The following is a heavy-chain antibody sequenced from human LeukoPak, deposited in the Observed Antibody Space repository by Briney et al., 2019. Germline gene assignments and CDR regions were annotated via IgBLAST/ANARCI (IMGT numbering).Heavy chain of an antibody. Sequence: PSETLSLTCAVYGGSFSGYYWSWLRQPPGKGLEWLGEINHSGSTNYNPSLKSRVTISVDTSKNQFSLKLSSVTAANTAVYYCARCRVTMIVSVSRPALARAFDIWGQGTMVTVSS. V-gene: IGHV4-34*01. D-gene: IGHD3-22*01. J-gene: IGHJ3*02. CDR1: GGSFSGYY. CDR3: ARCRVTMIVSVSRPALARAFDI. CDR2: INHSGST.